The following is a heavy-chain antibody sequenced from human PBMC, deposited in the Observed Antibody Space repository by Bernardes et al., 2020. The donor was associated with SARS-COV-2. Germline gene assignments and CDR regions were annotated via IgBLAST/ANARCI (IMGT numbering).Heavy chain of an antibody. CDR3: ATANDPNWLRCLDY. V-gene: IGHV3-23*01. CDR1: GFTFSNYA. Sequence: GGSLRLSCAASGFTFSNYAMNWVRQAPGKGLEWVSTISGSGGTIYYADSVKGRFTISRDTSKNTLYLQMNSLRAEDTAVYYCATANDPNWLRCLDYWGQGALVTVSS. D-gene: IGHD5-12*01. J-gene: IGHJ4*02. CDR2: ISGSGGTI.